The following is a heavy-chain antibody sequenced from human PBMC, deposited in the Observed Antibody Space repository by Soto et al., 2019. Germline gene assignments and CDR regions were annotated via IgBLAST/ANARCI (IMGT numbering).Heavy chain of an antibody. CDR3: ARDHNYYDSSGDADY. D-gene: IGHD3-22*01. CDR2: ISSSSSYI. J-gene: IGHJ4*02. Sequence: GGSLRLSCAASGFTFSSYSMNWVRQAPGKGLEWVSSISSSSSYIYYADSVKGRFTISRDNAKNSLYLQMNSLRAEDTAVYYCARDHNYYDSSGDADYWGQGTLVTVSS. V-gene: IGHV3-21*01. CDR1: GFTFSSYS.